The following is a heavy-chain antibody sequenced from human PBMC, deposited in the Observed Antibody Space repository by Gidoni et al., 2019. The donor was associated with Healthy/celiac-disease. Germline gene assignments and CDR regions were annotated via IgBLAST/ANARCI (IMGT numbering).Heavy chain of an antibody. Sequence: QVQLQESGPGLVKPSETLSLTCTVSGGSVSSGSYYWSWIRQPPGKGLEWIGYIYYSGSTNYNPSLKSRVTISVDTSKNQFSLKLSSVTAADTAVYYCARVSTMIVFYYYMDVWGKGTTVTVSS. J-gene: IGHJ6*03. CDR3: ARVSTMIVFYYYMDV. CDR2: IYYSGST. D-gene: IGHD3-22*01. CDR1: GGSVSSGSYY. V-gene: IGHV4-61*01.